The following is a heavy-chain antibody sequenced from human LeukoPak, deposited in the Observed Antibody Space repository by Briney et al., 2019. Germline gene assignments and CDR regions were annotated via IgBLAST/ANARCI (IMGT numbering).Heavy chain of an antibody. V-gene: IGHV4-30-4*01. J-gene: IGHJ5*02. CDR2: IYYSGST. D-gene: IGHD3-22*01. CDR3: ARSFRGYPHRFDP. CDR1: GGSISSGDYY. Sequence: PSETLSLTCTVSGGSISSGDYYWSWIRQPPGKGLEWIGYIYYSGSTYYNPSLKSRVTISVDTSKNQFSLKLSSVTAADTAVYYCARSFRGYPHRFDPWGQGTLVTASS.